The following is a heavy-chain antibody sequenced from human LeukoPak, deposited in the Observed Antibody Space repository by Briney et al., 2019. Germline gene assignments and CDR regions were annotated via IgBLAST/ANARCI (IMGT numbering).Heavy chain of an antibody. J-gene: IGHJ4*02. V-gene: IGHV4-59*01. CDR1: GGSISSYY. CDR2: IYYSGST. Sequence: SETLSLTCTVSGGSISSYYWSWIRQPPGKGLEWIGYIYYSGSTNYNPSLKSRVTISVDTSKNQFSLKLSSATAADTAVYYCARGKSYWGQGTLVTVSS. CDR3: ARGKSY.